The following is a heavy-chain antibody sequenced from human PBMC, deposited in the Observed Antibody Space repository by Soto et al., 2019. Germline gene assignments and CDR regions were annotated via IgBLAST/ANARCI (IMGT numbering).Heavy chain of an antibody. CDR1: GFTFSSYS. CDR3: AREEGAAAPTGYYYYYMDV. CDR2: ISSSSSTI. Sequence: GGSLRLSCAASGFTFSSYSMNWVRQAPGKGLEWVSYISSSSSTIYYADSVKGRFTISRDNAKNSLYLQMNSLRAEDTAVYYCAREEGAAAPTGYYYYYMDVWGKGTTVTVSS. D-gene: IGHD6-13*01. V-gene: IGHV3-48*01. J-gene: IGHJ6*03.